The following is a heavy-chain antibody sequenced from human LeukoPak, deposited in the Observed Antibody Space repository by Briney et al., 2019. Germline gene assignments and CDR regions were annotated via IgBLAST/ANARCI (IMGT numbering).Heavy chain of an antibody. V-gene: IGHV4-34*01. CDR1: GGSFIGSF. CDR2: INHRGIT. CDR3: ARDPTTVATLSYYFDF. Sequence: SETLSLTCAVSGGSFIGSFWNWIRQPPGEGLEWIAEINHRGITNYNPSLKSRVTISVDTSKNQFSLNLTSVTAADTAVYYCARDPTTVATLSYYFDFWGQGTPVTVSS. D-gene: IGHD4-23*01. J-gene: IGHJ4*02.